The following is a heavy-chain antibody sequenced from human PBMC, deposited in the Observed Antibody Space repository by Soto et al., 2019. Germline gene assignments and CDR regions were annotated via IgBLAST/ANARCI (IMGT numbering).Heavy chain of an antibody. CDR1: GFTFSSYW. CDR2: IKQDGSEK. CDR3: AREYSYGSGSYYFDY. D-gene: IGHD3-10*01. J-gene: IGHJ4*02. Sequence: GGSLRLSCAASGFTFSSYWMSRVRQAPGKGLEWVANIKQDGSEKYYVDSVKGRFTISRDNAKNSLYLQMNSLRAEDTAVYYCAREYSYGSGSYYFDYWGQGTLVTVSS. V-gene: IGHV3-7*03.